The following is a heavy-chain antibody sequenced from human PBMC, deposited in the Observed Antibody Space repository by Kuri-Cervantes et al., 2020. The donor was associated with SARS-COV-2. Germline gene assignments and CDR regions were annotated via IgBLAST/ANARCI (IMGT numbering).Heavy chain of an antibody. CDR2: ISGSGSTK. CDR3: ARSRLGYCSSTSCYLDAFDI. V-gene: IGHV3-48*04. Sequence: GESLKISCAASGFTFSSYAMTWVRQAPGKGLEWVAYISGSGSTKYYADSVKGRFTISRDNGKNSLFLQMNSLSAEDTAVYYCARSRLGYCSSTSCYLDAFDIWGQGTMVTVSS. D-gene: IGHD2-2*01. J-gene: IGHJ3*02. CDR1: GFTFSSYA.